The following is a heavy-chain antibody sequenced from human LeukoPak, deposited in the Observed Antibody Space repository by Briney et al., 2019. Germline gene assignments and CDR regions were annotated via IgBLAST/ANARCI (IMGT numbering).Heavy chain of an antibody. D-gene: IGHD3-22*01. CDR3: ARFLYYYDSSDAFDI. V-gene: IGHV4-34*01. CDR1: GGSFSGYY. J-gene: IGHJ3*02. Sequence: SETLSLTCAVYGGSFSGYYWSWIRQPPGKGLEWIGEINHSGSTNYNPSLKSRVTISVDTSKNQFSLKLSSVTAADTAVYYCARFLYYYDSSDAFDIWGQGTMVTVSS. CDR2: INHSGST.